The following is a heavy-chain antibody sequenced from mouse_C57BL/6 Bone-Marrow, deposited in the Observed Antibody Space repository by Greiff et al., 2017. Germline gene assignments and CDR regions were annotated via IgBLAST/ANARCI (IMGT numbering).Heavy chain of an antibody. CDR1: GFNIKDDY. V-gene: IGHV14-4*01. Sequence: EVQLQQSGAELVRPGASVKLSCTASGFNIKDDYMHWVKQRPEQGLEWIGWIDPENGDTEYASKFQGKATITADPSSNTAYLQLSSLTSEDTAVYYCTQTRGWFAYWGQGTLVTVSA. CDR2: IDPENGDT. J-gene: IGHJ3*01. CDR3: TQTRGWFAY.